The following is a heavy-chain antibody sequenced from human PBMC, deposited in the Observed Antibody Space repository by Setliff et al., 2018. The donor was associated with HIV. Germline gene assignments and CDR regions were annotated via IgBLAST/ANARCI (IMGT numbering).Heavy chain of an antibody. CDR3: ARRSITIFGAPGAFDI. CDR2: IYYSGST. V-gene: IGHV4-39*01. CDR1: GGSISSYY. D-gene: IGHD3-3*01. J-gene: IGHJ3*02. Sequence: SETLSLTCTVSGGSISSYYWGWIRQPPGKGLEWIGSIYYSGSTYYNPSLKSRVTISVDTSKNQFSLKLSSVTAADTAVYYCARRSITIFGAPGAFDIWGQGTMVTVSS.